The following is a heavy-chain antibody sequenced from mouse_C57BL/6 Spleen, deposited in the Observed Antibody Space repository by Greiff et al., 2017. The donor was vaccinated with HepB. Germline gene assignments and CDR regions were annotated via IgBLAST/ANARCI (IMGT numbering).Heavy chain of an antibody. V-gene: IGHV5-9*01. J-gene: IGHJ2*01. D-gene: IGHD2-3*01. CDR1: GFTFSSYT. CDR2: ISGGGGNT. CDR3: ARHDGYYVFDY. Sequence: EVMLVESGGGLVKPGGSLKLSCAASGFTFSSYTMSWVRQTPEKRLEWVATISGGGGNTYYPDSVKGRFTISRDNAKNTLYLQMSSLRSEDTALYYCARHDGYYVFDYWGQGTTLTVSS.